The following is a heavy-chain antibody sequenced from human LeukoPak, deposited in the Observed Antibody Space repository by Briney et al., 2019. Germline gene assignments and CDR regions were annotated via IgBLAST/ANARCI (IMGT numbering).Heavy chain of an antibody. CDR2: INPNSGGR. D-gene: IGHD5-18*01. J-gene: IGHJ4*02. CDR1: GYTFTCYY. Sequence: ASVKVSCKASGYTFTCYYMNWVRQAPGQGLEWMGWINPNSGGRNYAQKFQGRGSMTRDMSISTAYMELSRLRSDVTAVYYCAKVPLHTLMVSPPFDYWGQGTLVTVSS. V-gene: IGHV1-2*02. CDR3: AKVPLHTLMVSPPFDY.